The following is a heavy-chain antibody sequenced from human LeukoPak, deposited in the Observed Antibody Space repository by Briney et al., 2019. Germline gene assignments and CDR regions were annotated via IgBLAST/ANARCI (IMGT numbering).Heavy chain of an antibody. Sequence: PGGSLRLSCAASGSTFSSYWMSWVRQAPGKGLEWVSIISGSGGSTYYADSVKGRFTISRDNSKNTLYLQMHSLRGEDTAVYYCAKGRFSSSWFNFLDYWGQGTLVTVSS. CDR2: ISGSGGST. J-gene: IGHJ4*02. V-gene: IGHV3-23*01. CDR3: AKGRFSSSWFNFLDY. CDR1: GSTFSSYW. D-gene: IGHD6-13*01.